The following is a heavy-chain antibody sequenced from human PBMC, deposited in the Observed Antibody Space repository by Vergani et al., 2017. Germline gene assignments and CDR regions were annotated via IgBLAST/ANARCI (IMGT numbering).Heavy chain of an antibody. J-gene: IGHJ5*02. Sequence: QVQLVQSGAEVKKPGSSVKVSCKASGGTFSSYAISWVRHAPGQGLEWMGRIIPIFGTANYAQKFQGRVTITADESTSTAYMELSSLRSEDTAVYYCAREESDYGDYVPGWFYPWGQGTLVTVSS. D-gene: IGHD4-17*01. CDR2: IIPIFGTA. CDR3: AREESDYGDYVPGWFYP. V-gene: IGHV1-69*18. CDR1: GGTFSSYA.